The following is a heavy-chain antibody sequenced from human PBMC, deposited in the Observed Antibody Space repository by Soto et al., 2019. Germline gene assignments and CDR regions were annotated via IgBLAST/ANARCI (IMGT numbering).Heavy chain of an antibody. J-gene: IGHJ5*02. CDR1: GYTFTDYW. CDR2: IYPGDSDT. V-gene: IGHV5-51*01. CDR3: ASQKTVIRGPLSSNWFDP. D-gene: IGHD1-1*01. Sequence: GESLKISCKGYGYTFTDYWIGWVRQMPGKGLELIGLIYPGDSDTRYSPSFQGRVTIPADKSISTAFLQWSSLRASDTAMYYCASQKTVIRGPLSSNWFDPWGQGTLVTVS.